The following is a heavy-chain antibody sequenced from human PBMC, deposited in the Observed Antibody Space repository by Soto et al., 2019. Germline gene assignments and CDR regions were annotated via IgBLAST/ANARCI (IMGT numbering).Heavy chain of an antibody. Sequence: GGSLRLSCAASGFSFSSYAMTWVRQAPGKGLTWVSTISTGGGSTYYGDSVKGRFTISRDNSKNTLYLLMNSLRAEDTAVYYCASQKWIVGGFSYYYMDVWGKGTTVTVSS. CDR2: ISTGGGST. D-gene: IGHD2-15*01. CDR1: GFSFSSYA. J-gene: IGHJ6*03. V-gene: IGHV3-23*01. CDR3: ASQKWIVGGFSYYYMDV.